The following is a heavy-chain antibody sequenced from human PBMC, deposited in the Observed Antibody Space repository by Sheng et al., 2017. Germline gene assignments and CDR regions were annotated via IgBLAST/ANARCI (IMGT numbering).Heavy chain of an antibody. CDR2: IGHSGSTI. J-gene: IGHJ6*02. D-gene: IGHD3-3*01. CDR1: ELTFSDYY. V-gene: IGHV3-11*04. CDR3: ARFFDFWSGSMDV. Sequence: QVQLLESGGGLVRPGGSLRLSCAASELTFSDYYMSWIRQAPGKGLEWVSYIGHSGSTIYYADSVKGRFTISRDNAMNSLYLQMKSLRAEDTAVYYCARFFDFWSGSMDVWGQGTTVTVSS.